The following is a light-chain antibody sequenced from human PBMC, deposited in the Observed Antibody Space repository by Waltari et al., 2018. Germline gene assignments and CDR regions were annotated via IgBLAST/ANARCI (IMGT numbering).Light chain of an antibody. Sequence: QSVLPPPPSVSAAPGQRVTLSCPRRSSYTGARYELHWYPQPPGTVPKLLIYAYSNRPSGVPYRFSGCKTGASASLAMTGRQAEDEADKYGQSYDSSLSDWVFGGGTKLTVL. J-gene: IGLJ2*01. CDR1: SSYTGARYE. CDR3: QSYDSSLSDWV. V-gene: IGLV1-40*01. CDR2: AYS.